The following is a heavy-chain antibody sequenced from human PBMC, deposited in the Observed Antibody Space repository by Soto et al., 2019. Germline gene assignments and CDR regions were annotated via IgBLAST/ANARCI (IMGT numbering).Heavy chain of an antibody. CDR3: AIVVTVVKSFHYWYFDL. D-gene: IGHD2-21*02. Sequence: QVQLVQSGAEVKKPGSSVKVSCKASGGTFSSYAISWVRQAPGQGLEWMGGIIPIFGTTNYAQKFQGRVTITADESTSTAYMELSSVRSEDTAMYYCAIVVTVVKSFHYWYFDLWGRGTLVTVSS. CDR2: IIPIFGTT. V-gene: IGHV1-69*12. J-gene: IGHJ2*01. CDR1: GGTFSSYA.